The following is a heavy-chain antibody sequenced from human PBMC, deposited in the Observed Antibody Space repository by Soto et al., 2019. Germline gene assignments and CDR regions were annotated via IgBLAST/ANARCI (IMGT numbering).Heavy chain of an antibody. CDR1: GDSVSSNSAA. V-gene: IGHV6-1*01. CDR2: TYYRSKWYN. CDR3: ARDRVGATISYYYYYGMDV. J-gene: IGHJ6*02. D-gene: IGHD1-26*01. Sequence: PSQTLSLTCAISGDSVSSNSAAWNWIRQSPSRGLEWLGRTYYRSKWYNDYAVSVKSRITINPDTSKNQFSLQLNSVTPEDTAVYYCARDRVGATISYYYYYGMDVWGQGTTVTVSS.